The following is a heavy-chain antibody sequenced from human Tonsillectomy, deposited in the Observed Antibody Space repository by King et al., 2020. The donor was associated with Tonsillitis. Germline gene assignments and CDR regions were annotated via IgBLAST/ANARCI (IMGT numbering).Heavy chain of an antibody. Sequence: VQLVESGGGLVQPGGSLRLSCSASGFTFSTYALSWVRQAPGRGLEWVSTISGRGDSKHFADSVKGRFTIYRDNSKNTLYLQMNSLRAGDTAVYYCAKGSSRSSSYYYNMDVWGKGTTVTVSS. CDR1: GFTFSTYA. J-gene: IGHJ6*03. CDR2: ISGRGDSK. V-gene: IGHV3-23*04. CDR3: AKGSSRSSSYYYNMDV. D-gene: IGHD3-22*01.